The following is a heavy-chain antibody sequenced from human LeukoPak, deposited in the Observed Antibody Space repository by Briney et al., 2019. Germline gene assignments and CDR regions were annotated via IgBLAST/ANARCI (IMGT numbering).Heavy chain of an antibody. D-gene: IGHD6-13*01. V-gene: IGHV3-9*03. J-gene: IGHJ4*02. CDR1: GFTFDDYA. Sequence: PGGSLRLSXAASGFTFDDYAMHWVRQAPGKGLEWVSGISWNSDNIGYADSVKGRFTISRDNDKNSLYLQMNNLRPEDMAIYYCAKDRYSSTWYYIDYWGQGALVTVSS. CDR3: AKDRYSSTWYYIDY. CDR2: ISWNSDNI.